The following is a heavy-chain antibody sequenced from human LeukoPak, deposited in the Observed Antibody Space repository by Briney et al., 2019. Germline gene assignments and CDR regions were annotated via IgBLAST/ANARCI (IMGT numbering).Heavy chain of an antibody. CDR1: GFTFSDYY. CDR2: ISSSGSTI. V-gene: IGHV3-11*04. CDR3: ARERDDYSKYAFDI. D-gene: IGHD4-11*01. J-gene: IGHJ3*02. Sequence: GGSLRLSCAASGFTFSDYYMSWIRQAPGKGLEWVSYISSSGSTIYYADSVKGRFTISRDNAKNSLYLQMNSLRAEDTAVYYCARERDDYSKYAFDIWGQGTMVTVSS.